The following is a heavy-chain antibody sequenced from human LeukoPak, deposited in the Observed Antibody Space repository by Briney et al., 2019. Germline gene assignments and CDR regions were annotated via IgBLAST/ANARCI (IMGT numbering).Heavy chain of an antibody. CDR3: ARGGTNGVWYWFDP. V-gene: IGHV4-38-2*02. D-gene: IGHD2-8*01. Sequence: PSETLSLTYTVSGYSISSGYYWGWIRQPPGKGLEWIGCIYHSGSTYYNPSLKSRVTISVDTSKNQFSLKLSSVTAADTAVYYCARGGTNGVWYWFDPWGQGTLVTVSS. CDR2: IYHSGST. J-gene: IGHJ5*02. CDR1: GYSISSGYY.